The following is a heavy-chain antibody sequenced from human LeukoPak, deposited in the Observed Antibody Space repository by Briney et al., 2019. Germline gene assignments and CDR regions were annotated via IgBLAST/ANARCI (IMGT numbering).Heavy chain of an antibody. CDR3: ARPVSYYDFWSGYYYYYYYYMDV. CDR2: ISSSSSYI. CDR1: GFTFSSYS. Sequence: GGSLRLSWAASGFTFSSYSINWVRQAPGKGLELVSSISSSSSYIYYADSVKGRFTISRDNAKNSLYLQMNSLRAEDPAVYYCARPVSYYDFWSGYYYYYYYYMDVWGKGTTVTVSS. D-gene: IGHD3-3*01. J-gene: IGHJ6*03. V-gene: IGHV3-21*01.